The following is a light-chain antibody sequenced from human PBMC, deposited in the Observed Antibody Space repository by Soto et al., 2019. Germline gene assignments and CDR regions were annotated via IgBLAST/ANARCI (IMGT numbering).Light chain of an antibody. J-gene: IGLJ2*01. CDR3: LLSLCSARV. CDR2: DTN. CDR1: TGPVTSSHW. Sequence: QTVVTQEPSLTVSPGGTVTLTCDSGTGPVTSSHWPYWFQQKPGQAPTTLIYDTNNRHTWTPARFSGSLLGGKAALTLSGAQPEDEADYYCLLSLCSARVFGGGTQLTVL. V-gene: IGLV7-46*01.